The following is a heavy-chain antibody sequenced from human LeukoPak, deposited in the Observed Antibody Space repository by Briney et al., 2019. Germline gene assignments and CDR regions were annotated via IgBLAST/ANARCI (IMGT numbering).Heavy chain of an antibody. V-gene: IGHV4-30-4*02. CDR1: GGSISSGDYY. CDR3: ARQAYYYDSSGYYTYYYYYYMDV. J-gene: IGHJ6*03. D-gene: IGHD3-22*01. Sequence: SETLSLTCTVSGGSISSGDYYWSWIRQPPGKGLEWIGYIYYSGSTYYNPSLKSRVTISVDTSKNQFSLKLSSVTAADTAVYYCARQAYYYDSSGYYTYYYYYYMDVWGKGTTVTVSS. CDR2: IYYSGST.